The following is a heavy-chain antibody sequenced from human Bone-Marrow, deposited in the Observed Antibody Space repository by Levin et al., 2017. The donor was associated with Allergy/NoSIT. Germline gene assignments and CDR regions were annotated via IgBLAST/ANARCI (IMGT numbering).Heavy chain of an antibody. D-gene: IGHD2-15*01. V-gene: IGHV3-21*01. Sequence: GESLKISCAASGFTFSNYNMHWVRQSPGKGLEWVSSVSISGNHIYYTDSVKGRFTISRDNAKNSLYLQMNDLRAEDTAVYYCARDPMTCSGGSCYHFDYWGQGTLVTVSS. CDR3: ARDPMTCSGGSCYHFDY. CDR1: GFTFSNYN. CDR2: VSISGNHI. J-gene: IGHJ4*02.